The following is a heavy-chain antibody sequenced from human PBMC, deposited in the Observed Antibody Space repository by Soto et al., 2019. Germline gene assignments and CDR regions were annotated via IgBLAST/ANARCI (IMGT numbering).Heavy chain of an antibody. D-gene: IGHD3-22*01. CDR3: ARGGGYYDSSGYSDYFDY. J-gene: IGHJ4*02. CDR2: VNPSCGST. CDR1: GYNFTSYY. V-gene: IGHV1-46*01. Sequence: GASVKGSCKASGYNFTSYYMHWVRQAPGQGLEWMGIVNPSCGSTSYAQKFQGRVTMTRDTSTSTVYMELSSLRSEDTAVYYCARGGGYYDSSGYSDYFDYWGQGTLVTVSS.